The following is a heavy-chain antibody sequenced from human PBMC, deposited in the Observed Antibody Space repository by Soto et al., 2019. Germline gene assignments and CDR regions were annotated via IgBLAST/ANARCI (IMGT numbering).Heavy chain of an antibody. CDR3: TRDEPGIGIDY. Sequence: EVQLVESGGGIVQPGGSLRLSCAASGFTFSSYWMHWVRRVPGTGPVWVSHISSDGTGTSYAVSVKGRFTLSRDNARKTVYLQMNSLRAEDTAVYYCTRDEPGIGIDYWGQGTMVTVSS. V-gene: IGHV3-74*01. CDR1: GFTFSSYW. J-gene: IGHJ4*02. D-gene: IGHD1-26*01. CDR2: ISSDGTGT.